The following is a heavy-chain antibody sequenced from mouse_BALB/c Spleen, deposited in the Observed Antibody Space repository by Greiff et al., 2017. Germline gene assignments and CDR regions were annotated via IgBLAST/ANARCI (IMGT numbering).Heavy chain of an antibody. D-gene: IGHD3-1*01. V-gene: IGHV1-7*01. CDR2: INPSTGYT. CDR1: GYTFTSYW. Sequence: VQLQESGAELAKPGASVKMSCKASGYTFTSYWMHWVKQRPGQGLEWIGYINPSTGYTEYNQKFKDKATLTADKSSSTAYMQLSSLTSEDSAVYYCASSGGEFAYWGQGTLVTVSA. CDR3: ASSGGEFAY. J-gene: IGHJ3*01.